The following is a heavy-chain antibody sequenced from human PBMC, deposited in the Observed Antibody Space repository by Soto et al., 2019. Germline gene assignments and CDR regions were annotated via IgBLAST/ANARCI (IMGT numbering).Heavy chain of an antibody. D-gene: IGHD6-19*01. CDR1: GYTFTGYA. CDR2: INAGNGNT. J-gene: IGHJ4*02. Sequence: QVKLVQSGAEEKKPGASVKVSCKASGYTFTGYAMHWVRQAPGQRLEWMGWINAGNGNTKYSQKIQGRVTITRDTSASTAYMELSSLRSEDTAVYYCARAVAVAADFDYWGQGTLVTVSS. CDR3: ARAVAVAADFDY. V-gene: IGHV1-3*05.